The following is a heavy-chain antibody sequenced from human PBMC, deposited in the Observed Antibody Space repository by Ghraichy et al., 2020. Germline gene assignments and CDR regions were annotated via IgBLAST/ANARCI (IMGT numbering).Heavy chain of an antibody. CDR1: GGTFSSYA. J-gene: IGHJ3*02. CDR2: IIPIFGTA. V-gene: IGHV1-69*13. CDR3: ARLELRNGSDAFDI. Sequence: SVKVSCKASGGTFSSYAISWVRQAPGQGLEWMGGIIPIFGTANYAQKFQGRVTITADESTSTAYMELSSLRSEDTAVYYCARLELRNGSDAFDIWGQGTMVTVSS. D-gene: IGHD1-7*01.